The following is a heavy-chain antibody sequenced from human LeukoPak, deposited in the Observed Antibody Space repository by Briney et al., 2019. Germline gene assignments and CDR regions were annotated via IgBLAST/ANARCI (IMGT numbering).Heavy chain of an antibody. CDR2: INHSGST. D-gene: IGHD2-2*01. CDR1: GGSFSGYY. V-gene: IGHV4-34*01. CDR3: ASPSRPEYCSSTSCGMDV. Sequence: KTSEALSLTCAVYGGSFSGYYWSWIRQPPGKGLEWIGEINHSGSTNYNPSLKSRVTISVDTSKNQFSLKLSSVTAADTAVYYCASPSRPEYCSSTSCGMDVWGQGTTVTVSS. J-gene: IGHJ6*02.